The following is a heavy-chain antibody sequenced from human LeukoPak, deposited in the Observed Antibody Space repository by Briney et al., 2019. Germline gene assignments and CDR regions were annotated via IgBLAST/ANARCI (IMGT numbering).Heavy chain of an antibody. CDR3: ARSANAFDI. V-gene: IGHV4-34*01. Sequence: SETLSLTCAVSGGSVSGYYWSWIRQPPGKGPEWIGKISHSGSTNYDPSLKSRVTISVDTSTNQFSLNLSSVTAADTAVYYCARSANAFDIWGQGTMVTVSS. CDR1: GGSVSGYY. CDR2: ISHSGST. J-gene: IGHJ3*02.